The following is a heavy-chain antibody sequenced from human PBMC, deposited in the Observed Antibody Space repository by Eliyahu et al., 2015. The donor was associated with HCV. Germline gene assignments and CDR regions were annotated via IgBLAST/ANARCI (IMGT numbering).Heavy chain of an antibody. CDR3: ARFGGPTYDILTGYYIHSRFSYFDY. Sequence: LQESGPGLVKPSETLSLTCTVSGGSISSYYWSWIRQPPGKGLEWIGYIYYSGSTNYNPSLKSRVTISVDTSKNQFSLKLSSVTAADTAVYYCARFGGPTYDILTGYYIHSRFSYFDYWGQGTLVTVSS. J-gene: IGHJ4*02. D-gene: IGHD3-9*01. V-gene: IGHV4-59*12. CDR1: GGSISSYY. CDR2: IYYSGST.